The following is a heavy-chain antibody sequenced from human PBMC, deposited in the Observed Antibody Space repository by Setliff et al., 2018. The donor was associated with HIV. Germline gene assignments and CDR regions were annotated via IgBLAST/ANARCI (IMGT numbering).Heavy chain of an antibody. V-gene: IGHV4-59*01. J-gene: IGHJ3*02. Sequence: SETLSLTCTVSGGSISSNYWSWMRQPPGKGLEWIGHIYYSGSTNYNPSLKSRVTISVDTSRNQFSLNLRSVTAADTAVYYCARFPLLHKNAFDIWGQGTMVTVSS. CDR2: IYYSGST. CDR3: ARFPLLHKNAFDI. CDR1: GGSISSNY. D-gene: IGHD2-15*01.